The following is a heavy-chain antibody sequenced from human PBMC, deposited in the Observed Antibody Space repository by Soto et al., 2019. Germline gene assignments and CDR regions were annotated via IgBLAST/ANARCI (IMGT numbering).Heavy chain of an antibody. Sequence: HVQLVQSGAGVKKPGSSVKVSCKASGGTFSSYTISWVRQAPGQGLEWMGRIIPILGIANYAQKFQGRVTISADKSTSTADMELSSLRSEDTAVYYCARVGHYDYVWGSYRLDDWGQGTLVTVSS. CDR3: ARVGHYDYVWGSYRLDD. CDR1: GGTFSSYT. CDR2: IIPILGIA. J-gene: IGHJ4*02. V-gene: IGHV1-69*02. D-gene: IGHD3-16*02.